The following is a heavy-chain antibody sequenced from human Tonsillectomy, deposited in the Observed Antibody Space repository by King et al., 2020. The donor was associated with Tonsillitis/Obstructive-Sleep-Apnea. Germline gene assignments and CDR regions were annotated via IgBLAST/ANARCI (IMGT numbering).Heavy chain of an antibody. CDR1: EFTFSSYW. Sequence: VQLVESGGGLVQPGGSLRLSCAASEFTFSSYWMTWVRQAPGKGLEWVANIKQDGSEKYYVDSVKGRFTISRDNAKTSLYLQMNSLRAEDTAVYYCARVRGSHCYDYWGQGTLVTVSS. D-gene: IGHD2-15*01. J-gene: IGHJ4*02. CDR3: ARVRGSHCYDY. V-gene: IGHV3-7*01. CDR2: IKQDGSEK.